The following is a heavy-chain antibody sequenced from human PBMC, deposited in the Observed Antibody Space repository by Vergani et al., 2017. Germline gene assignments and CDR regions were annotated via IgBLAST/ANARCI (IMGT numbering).Heavy chain of an antibody. CDR1: GGSINSHNYY. J-gene: IGHJ4*02. CDR2: LHTSGST. V-gene: IGHV4-61*02. Sequence: QVQLQESGPGLVKPSQTLSLTCTVSGGSINSHNYYWSWIRQPAGKGLEWIGRLHTSGSTNYNPSLKNRVNMSEDTSKNQFSLNLTSVTSADTAVYFCARGSCLGGSCYKPLFDYWGQGILVTVSS. D-gene: IGHD2-15*01. CDR3: ARGSCLGGSCYKPLFDY.